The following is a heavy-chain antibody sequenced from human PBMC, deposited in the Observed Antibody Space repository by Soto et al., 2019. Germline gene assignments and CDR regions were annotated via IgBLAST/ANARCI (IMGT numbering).Heavy chain of an antibody. Sequence: HPGGSLRLSCAASGFTFSSYDMHWVRQATGKGLEWVSAIGTAGDTYYPGSVKGRFTISRENAKNSLYLQMNSLRAGDTAVYYCAREGPRYGMDVWGQGTTVTVSS. J-gene: IGHJ6*02. V-gene: IGHV3-13*01. CDR3: AREGPRYGMDV. CDR1: GFTFSSYD. CDR2: IGTAGDT.